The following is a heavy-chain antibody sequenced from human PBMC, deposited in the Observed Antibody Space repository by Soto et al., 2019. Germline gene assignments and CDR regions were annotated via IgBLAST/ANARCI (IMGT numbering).Heavy chain of an antibody. V-gene: IGHV1-69*06. J-gene: IGHJ4*02. D-gene: IGHD6-19*01. CDR2: IITIFGTA. CDR3: ARRNKQWLHFDY. CDR1: GGTFSSYA. Sequence: QVQLVQSGAEVKKPGSSVKVSCKASGGTFSSYAISWVRQAPGQGLEWMGGIITIFGTANYAQKFQGRVTSTADKSTSTAYMELSSLRSEDTAVYYCARRNKQWLHFDYWGQGTLVTVSS.